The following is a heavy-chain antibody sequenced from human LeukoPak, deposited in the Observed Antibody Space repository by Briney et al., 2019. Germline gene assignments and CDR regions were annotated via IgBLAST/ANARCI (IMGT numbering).Heavy chain of an antibody. V-gene: IGHV3-23*01. Sequence: GGSLRLSCAASGFTFSTYAMSWVRQAAGKGLGWVSLISGSGGGTYYADSVKGRFTIARDNSKNTLYLQLNSLRVEDTAVYYCAKNRGAGSHYYYHMNVWGKGTTVTVSS. J-gene: IGHJ6*03. CDR1: GFTFSTYA. D-gene: IGHD1-26*01. CDR3: AKNRGAGSHYYYHMNV. CDR2: ISGSGGGT.